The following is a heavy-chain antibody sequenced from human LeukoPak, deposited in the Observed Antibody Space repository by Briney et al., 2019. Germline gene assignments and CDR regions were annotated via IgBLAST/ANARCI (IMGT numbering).Heavy chain of an antibody. J-gene: IGHJ4*02. CDR1: GGSISSYY. D-gene: IGHD5-24*01. CDR3: ARRDGYNSYYFDY. V-gene: IGHV4-59*01. Sequence: SETLSLTCTVSGGSISSYYWSWIRQPPGKGLEWIGYIYYSGSTNYNPSLKSRVTISVGTSKSQFSLKLSSVTAADTAVYYCARRDGYNSYYFDYWGQGTLVTVSS. CDR2: IYYSGST.